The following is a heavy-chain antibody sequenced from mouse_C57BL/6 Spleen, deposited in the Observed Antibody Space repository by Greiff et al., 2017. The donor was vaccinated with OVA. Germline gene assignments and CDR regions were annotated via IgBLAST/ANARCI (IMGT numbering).Heavy chain of an antibody. Sequence: QVQLKESGPGLVQPSQSLSITCTVSGFSLTSSGVHWVRQSPGKGLEWLGVIWSGGSTDYNAAFISRLSISKDNSKSQVFFKMNSLQADDTAIYYGARNYGNYEDYAMDYWGQGTSVTVSS. CDR3: ARNYGNYEDYAMDY. D-gene: IGHD2-1*01. CDR1: GFSLTSSG. CDR2: IWSGGST. J-gene: IGHJ4*01. V-gene: IGHV2-2*01.